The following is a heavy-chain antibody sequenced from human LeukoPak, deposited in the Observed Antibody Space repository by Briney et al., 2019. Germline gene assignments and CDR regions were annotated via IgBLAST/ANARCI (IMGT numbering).Heavy chain of an antibody. Sequence: GGSLRLSCAPSGFTFSSYAMSWVRQAPGKGLEWVSAINSGGAGTHYADSVKGRFTISRDNSKNTLYLQMNSLRAEDTAVYYCARSHTMVRGAHGLWGQGTLVTVSS. J-gene: IGHJ4*02. CDR3: ARSHTMVRGAHGL. CDR2: INSGGAGT. V-gene: IGHV3-23*01. D-gene: IGHD3-10*01. CDR1: GFTFSSYA.